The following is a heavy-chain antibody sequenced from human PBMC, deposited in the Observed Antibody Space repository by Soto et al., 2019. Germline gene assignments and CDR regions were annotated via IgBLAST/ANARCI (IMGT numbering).Heavy chain of an antibody. V-gene: IGHV3-53*01. CDR2: IYSGGST. J-gene: IGHJ3*02. D-gene: IGHD3-22*01. CDR1: GFTVSSNY. CDR3: ARGHTGYYYGSSGYSGAFDI. Sequence: PGGSLRLSCAASGFTVSSNYMSWVRQAPGKGLEWVSVIYSGGSTYYADSVKGRFTISRDNSKNTLYLQMNSLRAEDTAVYYCARGHTGYYYGSSGYSGAFDIWGQGTMVTVSS.